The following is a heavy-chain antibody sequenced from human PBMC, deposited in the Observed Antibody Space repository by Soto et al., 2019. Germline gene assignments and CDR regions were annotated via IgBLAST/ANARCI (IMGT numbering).Heavy chain of an antibody. CDR1: GFTFSSYA. Sequence: EVQLLESGGGLVQPGGSLRLSCAASGFTFSSYAMSWVRQAPGKGLEWVSAISGSGGSTYYADSVTGRFTISRDNSKNTLYLQMNGLRAEATAVYYCAKVQLTGDGVGAFDIWGQGTRVTVAS. D-gene: IGHD7-27*01. CDR3: AKVQLTGDGVGAFDI. J-gene: IGHJ3*02. V-gene: IGHV3-23*01. CDR2: ISGSGGST.